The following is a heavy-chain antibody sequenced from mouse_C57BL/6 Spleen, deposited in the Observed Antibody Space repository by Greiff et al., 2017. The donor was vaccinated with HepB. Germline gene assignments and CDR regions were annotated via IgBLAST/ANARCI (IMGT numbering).Heavy chain of an antibody. CDR2: INHDGSST. D-gene: IGHD2-2*01. J-gene: IGHJ3*01. V-gene: IGHV5-16*01. CDR1: GFTFSDYY. Sequence: EVQLMESEGGLVQPGSSMKLSCTASGFTFSDYYLAWVRQVPEKGLEWVANINHDGSSTYYLDSLKSRFIISRNKAKNIRYLQMRSLKSEDTATYYCARGNDGYGGFAYWGQGTLVTVSA. CDR3: ARGNDGYGGFAY.